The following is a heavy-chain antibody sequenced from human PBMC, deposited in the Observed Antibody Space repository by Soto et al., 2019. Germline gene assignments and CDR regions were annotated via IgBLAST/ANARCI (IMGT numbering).Heavy chain of an antibody. CDR2: ISSTSTFI. V-gene: IGHV3-21*01. CDR3: TRVYGDYGTLSDY. Sequence: EVQLVESGGGLVKPGASLRLSCAASGFTFSDYSVNWVRQAPGKGLEWVSSISSTSTFIYYADSVRGRFTISRDNAKNSLYLQMTSLRAEDTAAYYCTRVYGDYGTLSDYWGRGTLVTVSS. CDR1: GFTFSDYS. J-gene: IGHJ4*02. D-gene: IGHD4-17*01.